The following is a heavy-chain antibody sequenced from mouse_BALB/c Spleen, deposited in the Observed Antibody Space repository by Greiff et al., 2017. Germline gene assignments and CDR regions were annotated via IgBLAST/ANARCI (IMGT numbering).Heavy chain of an antibody. CDR1: GFTFSSFG. D-gene: IGHD2-1*01. V-gene: IGHV5-17*02. J-gene: IGHJ1*01. Sequence: EVQRVESGGGLVQPGGSRKLSCAASGFTFSSFGMHWVRQAPEKGLEWVAYISSGSSTIYYADTVKGRFTISRDNPKNTLFLQMTSLRSEDTAMYYCARYGNFYWYFDVWGAGTTVTVSS. CDR2: ISSGSSTI. CDR3: ARYGNFYWYFDV.